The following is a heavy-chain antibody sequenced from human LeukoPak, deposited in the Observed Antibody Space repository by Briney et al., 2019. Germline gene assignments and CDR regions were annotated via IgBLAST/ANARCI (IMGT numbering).Heavy chain of an antibody. J-gene: IGHJ4*02. CDR1: GFTFSSYA. CDR3: ATYRQVLLPFES. V-gene: IGHV3-23*01. Sequence: GGSLRLSCAASGFTFSSYAMSWVRQPPGKGLEWVSSIFPSGGEIHYADSVRGRFTISRDNSKSTLSQQMNSLRAEDTAIYYCATYRQVLLPFESWGQGTLVTVSS. D-gene: IGHD2-8*02. CDR2: IFPSGGEI.